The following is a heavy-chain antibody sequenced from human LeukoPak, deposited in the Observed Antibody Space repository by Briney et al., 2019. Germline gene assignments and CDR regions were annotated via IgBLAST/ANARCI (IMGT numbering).Heavy chain of an antibody. CDR3: TRMTTGHDY. Sequence: SETLSLTCAVSGVSFDDYYWSWVGQTPGKGLEWLGEINHSGYTNDSPSLKSRVTLSIDTSNKQFSLNLRSVTVADAGIYYCTRMTTGHDYWGQGTLVTVSS. CDR1: GVSFDDYY. D-gene: IGHD4-17*01. V-gene: IGHV4-34*01. CDR2: INHSGYT. J-gene: IGHJ4*02.